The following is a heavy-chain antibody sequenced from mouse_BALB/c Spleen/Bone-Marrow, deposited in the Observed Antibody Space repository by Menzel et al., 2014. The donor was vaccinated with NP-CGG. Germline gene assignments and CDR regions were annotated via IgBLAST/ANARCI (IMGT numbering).Heavy chain of an antibody. CDR3: ARSPYGYDGRDY. J-gene: IGHJ4*01. CDR2: ISSGSSTI. Sequence: EVQVVESGGGLVQPGGSRKLSCAASGFTFSSFGMHWVRQAPEKGLEWVAYISSGSSTIYYADTVKGRFTISRDNPKNTLFLQMTSLRSEDTVMYYCARSPYGYDGRDYWGQGTSVTVSS. V-gene: IGHV5-17*02. D-gene: IGHD2-2*01. CDR1: GFTFSSFG.